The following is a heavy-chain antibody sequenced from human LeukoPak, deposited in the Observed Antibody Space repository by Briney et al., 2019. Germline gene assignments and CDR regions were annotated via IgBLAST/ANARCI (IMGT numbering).Heavy chain of an antibody. CDR2: ISSSSSTI. Sequence: GGSLRLSCAASGFTFSSYSMNWVRQAPGKGLEWVSYISSSSSTIYYADSVKGRFTISRDNAKNTLYLQMGSLRAEDMAVYYCARYSYQGDYYMDVWGKGTTVTVSS. V-gene: IGHV3-48*01. CDR1: GFTFSSYS. CDR3: ARYSYQGDYYMDV. D-gene: IGHD2-2*01. J-gene: IGHJ6*03.